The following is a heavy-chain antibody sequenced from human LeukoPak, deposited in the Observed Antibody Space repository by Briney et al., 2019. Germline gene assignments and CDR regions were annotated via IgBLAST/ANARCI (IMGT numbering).Heavy chain of an antibody. CDR2: IYSGGST. V-gene: IGHV3-66*01. CDR3: ARVLPHRLNWFDP. Sequence: PGGSLRLSCAASGFTVSSSYMSWVRQAPGKGLEWVSVIYSGGSTYYADSVKGRFTISRDNSKNTLYLQMNSLRAEDTAVYYCARVLPHRLNWFDPWGQGTLVTVSS. J-gene: IGHJ5*02. CDR1: GFTVSSSY. D-gene: IGHD3-10*01.